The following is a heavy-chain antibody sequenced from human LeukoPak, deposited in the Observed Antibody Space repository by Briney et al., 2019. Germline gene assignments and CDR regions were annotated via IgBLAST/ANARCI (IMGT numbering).Heavy chain of an antibody. J-gene: IGHJ4*02. CDR1: GGSFSGYY. CDR3: ARFYYYDASRPPY. Sequence: SETLSLTCAVYGGSFSGYYWSWIRQPPGKGLEWIGEINHSGSTNYNPSLKSRVTISADTSKNQFSLKLSSVTAADTAVYYCARFYYYDASRPPYWGQGTLVAVSS. D-gene: IGHD3-22*01. V-gene: IGHV4-34*01. CDR2: INHSGST.